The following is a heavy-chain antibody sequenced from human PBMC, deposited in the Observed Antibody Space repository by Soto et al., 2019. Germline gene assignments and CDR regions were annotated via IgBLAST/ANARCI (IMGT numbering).Heavy chain of an antibody. D-gene: IGHD6-13*01. CDR3: ARDLSAAGAYYFDY. CDR2: IYYSGST. J-gene: IGHJ4*02. V-gene: IGHV4-59*01. CDR1: GGSISSYY. Sequence: QVQLRESGPGLVKPSETLSLTCTVSGGSISSYYWSWIRQPPGKGLEWIGYIYYSGSTNYNPSLKSRVTISVDTSKNQFSLKLSSVTAADTAVYYCARDLSAAGAYYFDYWGQGTLVTVSS.